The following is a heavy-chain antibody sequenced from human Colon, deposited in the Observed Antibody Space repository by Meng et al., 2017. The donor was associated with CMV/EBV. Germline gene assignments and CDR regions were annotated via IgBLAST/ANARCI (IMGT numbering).Heavy chain of an antibody. J-gene: IGHJ6*02. CDR1: GFTVSSNY. V-gene: IGHV3-53*01. CDR3: ARMGLDYYYYGMDV. CDR2: IYSGGNT. Sequence: GGPLRLSCAASGFTVSSNYMSWVRQAPGKGLEWVSVIYSGGNTYYADSVKGRFTISRDNSKSTLYLQMNSLRAEDTAVYYCARMGLDYYYYGMDVWGQGTTVTVSS. D-gene: IGHD5-24*01.